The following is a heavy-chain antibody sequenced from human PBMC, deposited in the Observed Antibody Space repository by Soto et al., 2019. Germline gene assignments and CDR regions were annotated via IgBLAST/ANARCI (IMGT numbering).Heavy chain of an antibody. CDR3: ARDGHSYDSSDNGMDV. D-gene: IGHD3-22*01. Sequence: SETLSLTCTVSGRSISSGGYYWSWIRQHPGKGLEWIGYIYYSGSTYYNPSLKSRVTISVDTSKNQFSLKLSSVTAADTAVYYCARDGHSYDSSDNGMDVWGQGTTVTVS. CDR1: GRSISSGGYY. V-gene: IGHV4-31*03. J-gene: IGHJ6*02. CDR2: IYYSGST.